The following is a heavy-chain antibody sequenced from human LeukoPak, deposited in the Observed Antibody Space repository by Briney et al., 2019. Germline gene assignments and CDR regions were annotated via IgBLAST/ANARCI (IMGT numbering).Heavy chain of an antibody. CDR3: ATDVGYS. J-gene: IGHJ5*02. CDR1: GFIFSNYW. CDR2: ITHVGGEK. V-gene: IGHV3-7*01. Sequence: GGSLRLSCAAPGFIFSNYWMSWVRQAPGKGLEWVATITHVGGEKYYVDSVKGRFTISRDNAESSLSLQMNSLRGDDTAMYYCATDVGYSWGQGTLVTVSS. D-gene: IGHD6-13*01.